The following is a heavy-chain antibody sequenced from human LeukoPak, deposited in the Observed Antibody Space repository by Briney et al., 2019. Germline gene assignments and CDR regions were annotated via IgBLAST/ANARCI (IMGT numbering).Heavy chain of an antibody. Sequence: GASVKVSCKVAGYTLTELSKHWVRQAPGKGLEWMGGFDPEDGETIYAQKFQGRVTMTEDTSTDTAYMELSSLRSEDTAVYYCATSGRISVAGTELRHWGQGTLVTVSS. CDR2: FDPEDGET. CDR3: ATSGRISVAGTELRH. D-gene: IGHD6-19*01. V-gene: IGHV1-24*01. J-gene: IGHJ4*02. CDR1: GYTLTELS.